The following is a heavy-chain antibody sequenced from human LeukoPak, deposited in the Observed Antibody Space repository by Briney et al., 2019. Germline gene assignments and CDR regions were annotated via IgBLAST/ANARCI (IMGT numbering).Heavy chain of an antibody. D-gene: IGHD3-22*01. CDR2: INHSVRP. V-gene: IGHV4-34*01. CDR3: ARGRYYYDSSGSPRDYYYMAV. CDR1: GGSFSGYY. Sequence: PSETLSLTCAVYGGSFSGYYWSWIRQPPVKGLDLIGEINHSVRPNNNSSLQSPVPISVDTSKNQYSLKLSSVTAADPAVYYSARGRYYYDSSGSPRDYYYMAVWGKGTTVTVSS. J-gene: IGHJ6*03.